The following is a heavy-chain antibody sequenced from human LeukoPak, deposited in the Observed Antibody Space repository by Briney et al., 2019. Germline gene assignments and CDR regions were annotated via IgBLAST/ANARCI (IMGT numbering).Heavy chain of an antibody. CDR3: ARDLVGRMGYYYGMDV. CDR1: GFTFSSYG. V-gene: IGHV3-33*01. CDR2: IWYDGSNK. D-gene: IGHD1-26*01. Sequence: GGSLRLSCAASGFTFSSYGMHGVRQAPGKGLGWVAVIWYDGSNKYYADSVKGRFTISRDNSKNTLYLQMNSLRAEGTAVYYCARDLVGRMGYYYGMDVWGQGTTVTVSS. J-gene: IGHJ6*02.